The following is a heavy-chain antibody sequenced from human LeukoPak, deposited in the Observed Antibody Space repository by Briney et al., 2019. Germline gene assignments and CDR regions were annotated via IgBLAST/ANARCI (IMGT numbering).Heavy chain of an antibody. V-gene: IGHV5-10-1*01. J-gene: IGHJ3*02. D-gene: IGHD2-2*01. CDR2: KYPIDSYT. Sequence: PGVSLRLSCTGSGYSFTSYWISWVRQMPGKGLEWLGRKYPIDSYTNYSPSFQGHVTISADKSISTAYLQWSSLKASDTAMYYCARGGAVERYCSSTSCYWVDAFDIWGQGTMVTVSS. CDR1: GYSFTSYW. CDR3: ARGGAVERYCSSTSCYWVDAFDI.